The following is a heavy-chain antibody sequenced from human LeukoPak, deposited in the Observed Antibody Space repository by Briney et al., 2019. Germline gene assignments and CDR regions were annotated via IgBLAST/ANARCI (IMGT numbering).Heavy chain of an antibody. CDR3: ARDSSGWSYFDY. Sequence: PGGSLRLSCAASGFTFTSYAMSWVRQAPGKGLEWVSAISGSGGSTYYADSVKGRFTISRDNSKNTLYLQMNSLRAEDTAVYYCARDSSGWSYFDYWGQGTLVTVSS. CDR2: ISGSGGST. CDR1: GFTFTSYA. D-gene: IGHD6-19*01. J-gene: IGHJ4*02. V-gene: IGHV3-23*01.